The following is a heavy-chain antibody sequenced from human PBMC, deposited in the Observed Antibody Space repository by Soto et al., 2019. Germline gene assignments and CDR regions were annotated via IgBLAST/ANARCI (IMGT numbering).Heavy chain of an antibody. J-gene: IGHJ5*02. Sequence: QVQLQESGPGLVEPSQTLSLTCTVSGGSISGEGYYWSWIRQYSGRGLEWIGYIHYSGSTYYNPSLKRRVIISVDASKTQFFLNLSSVTAADTAVYYCAGAWTATAGWANWFDRWGQGTLVTVSS. CDR2: IHYSGST. D-gene: IGHD6-13*01. V-gene: IGHV4-31*03. CDR1: GGSISGEGYY. CDR3: AGAWTATAGWANWFDR.